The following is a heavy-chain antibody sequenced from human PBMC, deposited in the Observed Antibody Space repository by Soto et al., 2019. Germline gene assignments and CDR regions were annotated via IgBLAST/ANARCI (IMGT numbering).Heavy chain of an antibody. CDR1: VFTFSSYD. J-gene: IGHJ3*02. CDR2: IGTAGDT. CDR3: PRGQYDCWSDARDDAFDI. D-gene: IGHD3-3*01. Sequence: EVQLVESGGGLVQPGGSLRLSCAASVFTFSSYDMHWVRQATGKGLEWVSAIGTAGDTYYPGSVKGRFTISRENAKNSLYLQINSLRAGDTAVYYCPRGQYDCWSDARDDAFDIWGQGTMVTVSS. V-gene: IGHV3-13*01.